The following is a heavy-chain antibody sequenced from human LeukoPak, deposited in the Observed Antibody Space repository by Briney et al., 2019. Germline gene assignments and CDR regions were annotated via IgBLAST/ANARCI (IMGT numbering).Heavy chain of an antibody. D-gene: IGHD3-22*01. J-gene: IGHJ4*02. CDR2: ISYDGSNK. CDR1: GFTFSSYA. V-gene: IGHV3-30-3*01. Sequence: GGSLRLSCAASGFTFSSYAMHWVRQAPGKGLEWVAVISYDGSNKYYADSVKGRFTISRDNSKNTLYLQMNSLRAEDTAVYYCARDHYYYDSSGYCNYWGQGTLVTVSS. CDR3: ARDHYYYDSSGYCNY.